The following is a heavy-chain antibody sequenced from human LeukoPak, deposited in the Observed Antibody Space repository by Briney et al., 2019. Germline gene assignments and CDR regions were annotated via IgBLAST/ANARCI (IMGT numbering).Heavy chain of an antibody. V-gene: IGHV4-59*01. J-gene: IGHJ6*03. Sequence: PSETLSLTCTVSGGSISSYYWSWIRQPPGKGLEWIGYIYYSGSTNYNPSLKSRVTISVDTSKNQFSLKLSSVTAADTAVYYCARAQGYCSGGSCYSYYYYYMDVWGKGTTVTISS. D-gene: IGHD2-15*01. CDR2: IYYSGST. CDR3: ARAQGYCSGGSCYSYYYYYMDV. CDR1: GGSISSYY.